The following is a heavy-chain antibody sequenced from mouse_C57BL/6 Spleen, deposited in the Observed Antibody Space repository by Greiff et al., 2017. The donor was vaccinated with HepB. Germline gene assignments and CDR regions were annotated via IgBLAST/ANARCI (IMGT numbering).Heavy chain of an antibody. Sequence: QVHVKQPGAELVKPGASVKMSCKASGYTFTSYWITWVKQRPGQGLEWIGDIYPGSGSTNYNEKFKSKATLTVDTSSSTAYMQLSSLTSEDSAVYYCARDYYGSSPYFDYWGQGTTLTVSS. CDR3: ARDYYGSSPYFDY. J-gene: IGHJ2*01. CDR2: IYPGSGST. D-gene: IGHD1-1*01. V-gene: IGHV1-55*01. CDR1: GYTFTSYW.